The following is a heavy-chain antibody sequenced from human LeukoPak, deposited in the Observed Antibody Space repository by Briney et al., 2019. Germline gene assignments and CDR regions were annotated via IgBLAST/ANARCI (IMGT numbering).Heavy chain of an antibody. V-gene: IGHV3-21*04. CDR3: AREGKDYYGSGSFDY. Sequence: GGSLRLSCAASGFTFSSYSVNWVRQAPGKGLEWVSSISSSSSYIYYADSVKGRFTISRDNAKNSLYLQMNSLRAEDTAVYYCAREGKDYYGSGSFDYWGQGTLVTVSS. CDR2: ISSSSSYI. D-gene: IGHD3-10*01. J-gene: IGHJ4*02. CDR1: GFTFSSYS.